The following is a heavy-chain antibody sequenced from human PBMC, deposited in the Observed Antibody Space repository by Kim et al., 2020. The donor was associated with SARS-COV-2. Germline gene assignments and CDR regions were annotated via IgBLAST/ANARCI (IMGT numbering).Heavy chain of an antibody. CDR1: GFTFSSYA. CDR2: ISYDGSNK. V-gene: IGHV3-30*04. CDR3: ERGRYCSSTSCYAYYYY. J-gene: IGHJ6*01. D-gene: IGHD2-2*01. Sequence: GGSLRLSCAASGFTFSSYAMHWVRQAPGKGLEWVAVISYDGSNKYYADSVKGRFTISRDNSKNTLYLQMHSLSAEDTAAYYCERGRYCSSTSCYAYYYY.